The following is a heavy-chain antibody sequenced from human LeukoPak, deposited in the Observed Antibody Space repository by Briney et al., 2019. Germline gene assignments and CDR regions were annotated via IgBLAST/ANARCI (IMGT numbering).Heavy chain of an antibody. Sequence: SVKVSCQASGGTFSSYAISWVRQAPGQGLEWMGGIIPIFGTANYAQKFQGRVTITADESTSTAYMELSSLRSEDTAVYYCAKDHLWRSGYYEIDQWGQGTLVTVSS. CDR2: IIPIFGTA. CDR3: AKDHLWRSGYYEIDQ. CDR1: GGTFSSYA. V-gene: IGHV1-69*13. J-gene: IGHJ4*02. D-gene: IGHD3-3*01.